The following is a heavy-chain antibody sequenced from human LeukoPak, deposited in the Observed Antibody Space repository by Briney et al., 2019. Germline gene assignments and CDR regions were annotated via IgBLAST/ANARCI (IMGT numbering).Heavy chain of an antibody. D-gene: IGHD2-21*02. CDR1: GFTFGDYA. CDR3: ARVGTAIIGSDPVDY. J-gene: IGHJ4*02. CDR2: IRARAYGGAA. V-gene: IGHV3-49*04. Sequence: GRSLRLSCTTSGFTFGDYAMSWVRQAPGKGLEWVGFIRARAYGGAADYAASVRGRFTIFREDSNSFAYRQMNSLKTEDTAMYYCARVGTAIIGSDPVDYWGQGTLVTVSS.